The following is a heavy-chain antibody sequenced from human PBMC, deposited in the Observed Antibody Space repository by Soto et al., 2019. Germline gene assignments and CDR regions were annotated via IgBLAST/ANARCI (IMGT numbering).Heavy chain of an antibody. D-gene: IGHD2-2*01. J-gene: IGHJ3*02. CDR3: ARDMGYCSSTSCYSVPGAFDI. Sequence: KVSCKASGYTFTGYYMHWVRQAPGQGLEWMGWINPNSGGTNYAQKFQGWVTMTRDTSISTAYMELSRLRSDDTAVYYCARDMGYCSSTSCYSVPGAFDIWGQGTMVTVSS. CDR2: INPNSGGT. V-gene: IGHV1-2*04. CDR1: GYTFTGYY.